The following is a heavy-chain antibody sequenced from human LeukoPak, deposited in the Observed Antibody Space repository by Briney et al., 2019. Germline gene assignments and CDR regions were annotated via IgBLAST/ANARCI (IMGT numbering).Heavy chain of an antibody. V-gene: IGHV1-8*02. Sequence: ASVKVSCKASGYTFTSYDINWVRQATGQGLEWMGWMNPNSGNTGYAQKFQGRVTMTRDTSSSTAYMELSRLRSDDTAVYYCARLGYSSGSDYWGQGTLVTVSS. CDR3: ARLGYSSGSDY. J-gene: IGHJ4*02. CDR1: GYTFTSYD. CDR2: MNPNSGNT. D-gene: IGHD6-19*01.